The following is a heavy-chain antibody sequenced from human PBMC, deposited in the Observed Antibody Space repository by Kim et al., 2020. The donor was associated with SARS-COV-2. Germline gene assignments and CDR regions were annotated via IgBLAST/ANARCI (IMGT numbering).Heavy chain of an antibody. CDR1: GFTFSNYW. CDR2: IKYDGSTT. D-gene: IGHD3-3*01. CDR3: TRDLDWLLFDY. Sequence: GGSLRLSCAASGFTFSNYWMHCVRQAPGKGLVWVSRIKYDGSTTIYADSVKGRFTISRDNAKNTLYLQMNSLRVEDTAVYYCTRDLDWLLFDYWGQETLVTVSS. V-gene: IGHV3-74*01. J-gene: IGHJ4*02.